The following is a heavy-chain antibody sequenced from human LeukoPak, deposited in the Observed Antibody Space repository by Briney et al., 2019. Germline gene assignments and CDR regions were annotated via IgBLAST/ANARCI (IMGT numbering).Heavy chain of an antibody. V-gene: IGHV4-59*01. D-gene: IGHD1-26*01. CDR1: GGSISSYY. CDR3: ARAPGAGASDY. J-gene: IGHJ4*02. Sequence: PSETLSLTCTVSGGSISSYYWSWIRQPPGKGLEWIGYIYYSGSTNYNPSLKSRVTISVDTSKNQFSLKLSSVTAADTAVYYCARAPGAGASDYWGQGTLVTVSS. CDR2: IYYSGST.